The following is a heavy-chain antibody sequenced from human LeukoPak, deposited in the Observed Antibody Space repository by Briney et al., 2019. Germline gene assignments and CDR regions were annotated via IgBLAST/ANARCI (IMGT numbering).Heavy chain of an antibody. V-gene: IGHV3-23*01. CDR2: ITGSGGST. J-gene: IGHJ3*02. D-gene: IGHD3-22*01. CDR1: GFTFSSYA. Sequence: GSLRLSCAASGFTFSSYAMSWVRQAPGKGLDWVSAITGSGGSTYYADSVKGRFTISRDNSKNTLYLQMNSLRAEDTAVYYCAKDRRGYYYDSSGYRTSADAFDIWGQGTMVTVSS. CDR3: AKDRRGYYYDSSGYRTSADAFDI.